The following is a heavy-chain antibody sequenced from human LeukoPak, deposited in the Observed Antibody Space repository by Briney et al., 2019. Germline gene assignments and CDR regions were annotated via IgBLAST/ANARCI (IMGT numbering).Heavy chain of an antibody. CDR3: ARNGLGGKLAAAGTVDY. CDR2: IIPIFGTA. J-gene: IGHJ4*02. V-gene: IGHV1-69*01. CDR1: GGTFSSYA. D-gene: IGHD6-13*01. Sequence: GASVKVSCKASGGTFSSYAISWVRQAPGQGLEWMGGIIPIFGTANYAQKFQGGVTITADESTSTAYMELSSLRSEDTAVYYCARNGLGGKLAAAGTVDYWGQGTLVTVSS.